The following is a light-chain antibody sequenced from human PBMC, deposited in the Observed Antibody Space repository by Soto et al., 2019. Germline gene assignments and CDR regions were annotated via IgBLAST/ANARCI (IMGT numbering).Light chain of an antibody. J-gene: IGKJ4*01. CDR2: GAS. CDR3: QQYGSSLPLT. Sequence: EMVLTQSPGPLSLSPGERATLSCRASQSVSSSYLAWYQQKPGQAPRLLIYGASSRATGIPDRFSGSGSGTDFTLTISRLEPEDFAVYYWQQYGSSLPLTFGGGTKVEIK. CDR1: QSVSSSY. V-gene: IGKV3-20*01.